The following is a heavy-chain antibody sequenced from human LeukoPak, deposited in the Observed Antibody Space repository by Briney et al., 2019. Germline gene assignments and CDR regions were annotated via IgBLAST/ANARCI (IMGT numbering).Heavy chain of an antibody. V-gene: IGHV4-59*01. CDR1: GGSISSSY. D-gene: IGHD3-10*01. CDR3: AAMVRGRVY. J-gene: IGHJ4*02. Sequence: PSESLSLTCTVSGGSISSSYWSWVRQPPGKGMELIGYKHNSGSTNYNPSLKSRVTISVDTSKNQFSLKLSSVTAADTAVYYCAAMVRGRVYWGQGTLVTVSS. CDR2: KHNSGST.